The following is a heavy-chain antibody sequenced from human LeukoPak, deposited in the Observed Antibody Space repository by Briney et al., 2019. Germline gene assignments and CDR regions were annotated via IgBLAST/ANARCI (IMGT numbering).Heavy chain of an antibody. CDR1: GFSLSTSGVG. CDR3: ARRPINMVRGVYYFDY. V-gene: IGHV2-5*02. D-gene: IGHD3-10*01. CDR2: IYWDDDK. Sequence: SGPTLVNPTQTLTLTCTFSGFSLSTSGVGVGWIRQPPGKALEWLALIYWDDDKRYSPSLKSRLTITKDTSKNQVVLTMTNMDPVDTATYYCARRPINMVRGVYYFDYWGQGTLVTVSS. J-gene: IGHJ4*02.